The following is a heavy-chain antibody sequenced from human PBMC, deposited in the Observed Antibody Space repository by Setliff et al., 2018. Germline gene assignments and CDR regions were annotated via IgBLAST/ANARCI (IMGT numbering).Heavy chain of an antibody. Sequence: SVKVSCKASGGTFSSYAISWVRQAPGQGLEWMGGIIPIFGTANYAQKFQGRVTIATDESTSTVYMDMSSLRSEDTAVYYCARDVFPYHYEGAFDIWGQGTMVTVSS. J-gene: IGHJ3*02. CDR1: GGTFSSYA. CDR3: ARDVFPYHYEGAFDI. V-gene: IGHV1-69*05. CDR2: IIPIFGTA. D-gene: IGHD3-22*01.